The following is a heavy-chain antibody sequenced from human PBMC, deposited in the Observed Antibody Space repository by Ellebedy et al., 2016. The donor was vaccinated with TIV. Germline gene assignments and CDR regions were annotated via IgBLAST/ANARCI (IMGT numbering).Heavy chain of an antibody. V-gene: IGHV3-30*18. CDR3: AKIRAQWEPLDY. CDR1: GLTFSSFA. Sequence: GESLKISXAASGLTFSSFAIYWVRQAPGKGLEWVAVISDDGSNKYYIDSVKGRFTISRDNSKNTLYLQMNSLRAEDTAVYYCAKIRAQWEPLDYWGQGTLVTVSS. CDR2: ISDDGSNK. J-gene: IGHJ4*02. D-gene: IGHD1-26*01.